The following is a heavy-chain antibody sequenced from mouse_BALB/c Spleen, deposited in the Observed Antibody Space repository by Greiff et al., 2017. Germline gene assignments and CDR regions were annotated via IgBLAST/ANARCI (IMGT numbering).Heavy chain of an antibody. CDR2: IDPSDSYT. D-gene: IGHD1-1*01. CDR1: GYTFTSYW. V-gene: IGHV1S127*01. Sequence: VQLQQSGAELVKPGASVKMSCKASGYTFTSYWMHWVKQRPGQGLEWIGVIDPSDSYTSYNQKFKGKATLTVDTSSSTAYMQLSSLTSEDSAVYYCTRPDYYGSSSWFAYWGQGTLVTVSA. J-gene: IGHJ3*01. CDR3: TRPDYYGSSSWFAY.